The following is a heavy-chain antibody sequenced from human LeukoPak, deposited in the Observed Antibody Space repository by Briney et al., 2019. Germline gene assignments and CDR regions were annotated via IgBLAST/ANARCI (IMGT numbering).Heavy chain of an antibody. CDR1: GSSISSGYY. CDR3: ASSIAVAVMEGFDY. Sequence: SETLSLTCTVSGSSISSGYYWGWIRQPPGKGLEWIGSIYHSGSTYYNPSLKSRVTISVDTSKNQFSLKLSSVTAADTAVYYCASSIAVAVMEGFDYWGQGTLVTVSS. CDR2: IYHSGST. D-gene: IGHD6-19*01. J-gene: IGHJ4*02. V-gene: IGHV4-38-2*02.